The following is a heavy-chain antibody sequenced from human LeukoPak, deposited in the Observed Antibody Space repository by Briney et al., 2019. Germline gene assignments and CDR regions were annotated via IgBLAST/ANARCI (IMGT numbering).Heavy chain of an antibody. J-gene: IGHJ4*02. CDR2: IYYSGST. V-gene: IGHV4-31*11. Sequence: SETLSLTCAVSGDSITSDKWRTWVRQPPGKGLEWIGYIYYSGSTYYNPSLKSRVTISVDTSKNQFSLKLSSVTAADTAVYYCARGPARTFDYWGQGTLVTVSS. CDR3: ARGPARTFDY. CDR1: GDSITSDKW.